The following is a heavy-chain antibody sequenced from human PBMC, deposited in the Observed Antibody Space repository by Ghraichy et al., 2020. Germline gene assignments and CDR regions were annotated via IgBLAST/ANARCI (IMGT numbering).Heavy chain of an antibody. V-gene: IGHV3-43*02. CDR1: GFTFDDYA. CDR3: AKDILGFGVVDT. Sequence: ESLNISCAASGFTFDDYAMHWVRQAPGKGLEWVSLISGDGGSTYYADSVKGRFTISRDNSKNSLYLQMNSLRTEDTALYYCAKDILGFGVVDTWGQGTLVTVSS. D-gene: IGHD3-3*01. CDR2: ISGDGGST. J-gene: IGHJ1*01.